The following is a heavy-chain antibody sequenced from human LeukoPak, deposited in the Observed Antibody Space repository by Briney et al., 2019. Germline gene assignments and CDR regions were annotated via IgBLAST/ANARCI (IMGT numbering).Heavy chain of an antibody. CDR3: ARVSSSPVQSYYYGMDV. J-gene: IGHJ6*02. V-gene: IGHV3-21*01. D-gene: IGHD6-19*01. CDR1: GFTFSSYS. CDR2: ISSSSSYV. Sequence: GGSLRLSCAASGFTFSSYSMNWVRQAPGKGLEWVSSISSSSSYVYYADSVKGRFTISRDNAKNSLYLQMNSLRAEDTAVYYCARVSSSPVQSYYYGMDVWGQGTTVTVSS.